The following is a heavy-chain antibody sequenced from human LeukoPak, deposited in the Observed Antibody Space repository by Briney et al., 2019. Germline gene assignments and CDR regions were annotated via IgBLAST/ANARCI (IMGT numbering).Heavy chain of an antibody. CDR2: VGRSGAAT. Sequence: PGGSLRLSCVASGFTFSSYAVSWFRQAPGKGLEWVSTVGRSGAATYYADSVRGRFTISKDSSKNTLQMNSLSAEDTAIYYCVKHSGGVYGNSDYWGQGILVIVSS. CDR3: VKHSGGVYGNSDY. J-gene: IGHJ4*02. CDR1: GFTFSSYA. V-gene: IGHV3-23*01. D-gene: IGHD1-1*01.